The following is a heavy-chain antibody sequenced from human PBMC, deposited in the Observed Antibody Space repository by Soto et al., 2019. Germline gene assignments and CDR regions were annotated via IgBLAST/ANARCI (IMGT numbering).Heavy chain of an antibody. CDR1: GDSINSRNW. Sequence: SETLSLTCAVSGDSINSRNWWSWVRQPPGKGLEWIGEIYQSGSTNYNPSLKSRVIMSIDKSKNQFSLKLNSVTAADTAMYYCTREGYVSGWIHFDYWGQGILVTVSS. V-gene: IGHV4-4*02. CDR3: TREGYVSGWIHFDY. CDR2: IYQSGST. D-gene: IGHD6-19*01. J-gene: IGHJ4*02.